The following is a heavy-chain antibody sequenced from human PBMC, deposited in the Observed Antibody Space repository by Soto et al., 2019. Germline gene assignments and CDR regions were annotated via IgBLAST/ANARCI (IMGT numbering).Heavy chain of an antibody. CDR3: ARECYSNLRRPEVKNPGAIDY. D-gene: IGHD4-4*01. CDR2: IKQDGSEK. Sequence: GGSLRLSCAASGFTFSSYWMSWVRQAPGKGLEWVANIKQDGSEKYYVDSVKGRFTISRDNAKNSLYLQMNSLRAEDTAVYYCARECYSNLRRPEVKNPGAIDYWGQGTLVTVSS. V-gene: IGHV3-7*01. CDR1: GFTFSSYW. J-gene: IGHJ4*02.